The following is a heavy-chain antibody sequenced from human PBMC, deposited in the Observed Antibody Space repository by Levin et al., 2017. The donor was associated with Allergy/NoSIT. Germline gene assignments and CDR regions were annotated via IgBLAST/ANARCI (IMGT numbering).Heavy chain of an antibody. CDR1: GYSFTSYW. J-gene: IGHJ6*03. CDR2: IYPGDSDT. D-gene: IGHD1-1*01. CDR3: ARRGTRDYYYYMDV. Sequence: ESLRLSCQGSGYSFTSYWIGWVRQMPGKGLEWMGIIYPGDSDTRYSPSFQGQVTISADKSISTAYLQWSSLKASDTAIYYCARRGTRDYYYYMDVWGKGTTVTVSS. V-gene: IGHV5-51*01.